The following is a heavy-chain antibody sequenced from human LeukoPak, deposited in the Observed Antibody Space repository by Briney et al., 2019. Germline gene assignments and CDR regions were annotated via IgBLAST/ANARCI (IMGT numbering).Heavy chain of an antibody. V-gene: IGHV1-2*02. CDR2: INPNNGGT. CDR3: ARGSSSWYVGPPLDY. D-gene: IGHD6-13*01. J-gene: IGHJ4*02. CDR1: AYDFTGYH. Sequence: GASVKVSCKVVAYDFTGYHIHWVRQAPGQGLEWMGWINPNNGGTNYAQKFQGRVTMTRGTSISTPYMELSRLTSDDTAVYYCARGSSSWYVGPPLDYWGQGTLVTVSS.